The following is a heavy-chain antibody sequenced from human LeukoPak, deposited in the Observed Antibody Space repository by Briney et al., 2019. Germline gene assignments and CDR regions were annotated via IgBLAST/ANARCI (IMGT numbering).Heavy chain of an antibody. CDR1: GFTFSSYS. CDR3: AKDLSYVVGARTPYYDY. D-gene: IGHD1-26*01. Sequence: PGGSLRLSCAASGFTFSSYSMNWVRQAPGKGLEWVSAISGSGGSTYYADSVKGRFTISRDNSKNTLYLQMNSLRAEDTAVYYCAKDLSYVVGARTPYYDYWGQGTLVTVSS. V-gene: IGHV3-23*01. CDR2: ISGSGGST. J-gene: IGHJ4*02.